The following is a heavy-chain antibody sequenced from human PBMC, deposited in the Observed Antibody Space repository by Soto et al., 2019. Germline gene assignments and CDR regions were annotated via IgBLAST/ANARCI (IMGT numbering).Heavy chain of an antibody. Sequence: QVQLQESGPGLVKPSQTLSLTCTVSGGSISSGGDYWSWIRQHPGKGMEWIGYIYYSGSTYYNPYLKSRVTISVDTSKNQFSLKLRSVTAADTAVYYCAREARSGSYDYYYGMDVWGQGTTVTVSS. V-gene: IGHV4-31*03. CDR3: AREARSGSYDYYYGMDV. CDR1: GGSISSGGDY. J-gene: IGHJ6*02. CDR2: IYYSGST. D-gene: IGHD1-26*01.